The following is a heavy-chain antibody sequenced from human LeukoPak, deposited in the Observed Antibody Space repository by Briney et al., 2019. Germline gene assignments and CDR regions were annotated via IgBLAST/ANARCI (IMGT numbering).Heavy chain of an antibody. CDR1: GFTFSSSW. V-gene: IGHV3-7*03. J-gene: IGHJ4*02. CDR3: AKASYMTAAATFDF. D-gene: IGHD6-13*01. CDR2: VNQDGSQQ. Sequence: GGSLRLSCVDSGFTFSSSWMSWVRQAPGKGLEWVANVNQDGSQQDYVDSVKGRFTISRDNAKNSLYLQMNSLRGEDTAIYYCAKASYMTAAATFDFWGQGTLVTVSS.